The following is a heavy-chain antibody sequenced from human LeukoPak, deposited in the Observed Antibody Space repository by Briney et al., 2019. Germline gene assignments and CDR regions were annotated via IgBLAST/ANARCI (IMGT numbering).Heavy chain of an antibody. CDR1: GFTFDDYG. V-gene: IGHV3-20*01. CDR2: INWNGGST. J-gene: IGHJ4*02. D-gene: IGHD3-9*01. Sequence: PGGSLRLSCAASGFTFDDYGMSWVRHAPGKGLEWVSGINWNGGSTGYADSVKGRFTISRDNAKNSLYLQMNSLRAEDTALYHCARGHYDILTGPSFFDYWGQGTLVTVS. CDR3: ARGHYDILTGPSFFDY.